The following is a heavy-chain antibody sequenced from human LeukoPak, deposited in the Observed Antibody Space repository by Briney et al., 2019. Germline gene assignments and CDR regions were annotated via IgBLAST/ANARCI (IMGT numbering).Heavy chain of an antibody. V-gene: IGHV3-7*01. CDR2: IKQDGSEK. CDR3: ASIPVGDTAMAYYFDY. J-gene: IGHJ4*02. Sequence: GGSLRLSCAASGFTFSSYWMSWVRQAPGKGLEWVANIKQDGSEKYYVDSVKGRFTISKDNAKNSLYLQMNSLRAEDTAVYYCASIPVGDTAMAYYFDYWGQGTLVTVSS. D-gene: IGHD5-18*01. CDR1: GFTFSSYW.